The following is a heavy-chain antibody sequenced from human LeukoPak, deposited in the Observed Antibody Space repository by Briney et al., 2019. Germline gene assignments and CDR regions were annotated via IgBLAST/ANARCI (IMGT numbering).Heavy chain of an antibody. J-gene: IGHJ5*02. CDR1: GGSFSGYY. Sequence: SETLSLTCAVYGGSFSGYYWSWIRQPPGKGLEWIGEINHSGSTNYNPSLKSRVTTSVDTSKNQFSLKLSSVTAADTAVYYCARGWRKYGSGSYYKGSWFDPWGQGTLVTVSS. V-gene: IGHV4-34*01. CDR3: ARGWRKYGSGSYYKGSWFDP. CDR2: INHSGST. D-gene: IGHD3-10*01.